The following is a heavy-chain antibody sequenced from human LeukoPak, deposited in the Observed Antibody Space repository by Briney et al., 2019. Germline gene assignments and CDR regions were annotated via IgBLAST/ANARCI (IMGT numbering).Heavy chain of an antibody. CDR2: IYYSGST. CDR1: GGSVSSSSYY. J-gene: IGHJ6*03. V-gene: IGHV4-39*01. Sequence: SETLSLTCTVSGGSVSSSSYYWGWIRQPPGKGLGWIGSIYYSGSTYYNPSLKSRVTISVDTSKNQFSLKLSSVTAADTAVYYCATGYSSGWYYYYMDVWGKGTTVTVSS. D-gene: IGHD6-19*01. CDR3: ATGYSSGWYYYYMDV.